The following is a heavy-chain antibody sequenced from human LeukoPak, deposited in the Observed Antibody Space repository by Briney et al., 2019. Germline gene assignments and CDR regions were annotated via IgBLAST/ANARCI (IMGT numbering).Heavy chain of an antibody. Sequence: SQTLSLTCTVSGGSISSGGYYWSWIRQHPGKGLEWIGHIYYSGSTYYNPSLKSLVTISVDTSKNQFSLKLSSVTAADTAVYYCTALAGAEVTNWFDPWGQGTLVTVSS. CDR1: GGSISSGGYY. D-gene: IGHD1-26*01. CDR3: TALAGAEVTNWFDP. J-gene: IGHJ5*02. V-gene: IGHV4-31*01. CDR2: IYYSGST.